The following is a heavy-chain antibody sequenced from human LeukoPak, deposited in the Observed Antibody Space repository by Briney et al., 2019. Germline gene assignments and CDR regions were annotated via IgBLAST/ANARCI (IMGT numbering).Heavy chain of an antibody. D-gene: IGHD3-3*01. CDR2: IYHSGST. CDR1: GGSISSGGYS. V-gene: IGHV4-30-2*01. Sequence: SETLSLTCAVSGGSISSGGYSWSWIRQPPGKGLEWIGYIYHSGSTYYNPSLKSRVTISVDRSKNQFSLKPSSVTAADTAVYYCATRGIFRTSYSMDVWGQGTTVTVSS. J-gene: IGHJ6*02. CDR3: ATRGIFRTSYSMDV.